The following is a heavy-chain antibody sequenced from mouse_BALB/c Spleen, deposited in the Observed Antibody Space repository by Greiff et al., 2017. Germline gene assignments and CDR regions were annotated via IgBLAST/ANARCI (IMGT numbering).Heavy chain of an antibody. J-gene: IGHJ3*01. CDR1: GFSLTSYG. CDR3: ARKSDYYGSSWFAY. V-gene: IGHV2-2*02. CDR2: IWSGGST. D-gene: IGHD1-1*01. Sequence: VKLMESGPGLVAPSQSLSITCTVSGFSLTSYGVHWVRQSPGKGLEWLGVIWSGGSTDYNAAFISRLSISKDNSKSQVFFKMNSLQANDTAIYYCARKSDYYGSSWFAYWGQGTLVTVSA.